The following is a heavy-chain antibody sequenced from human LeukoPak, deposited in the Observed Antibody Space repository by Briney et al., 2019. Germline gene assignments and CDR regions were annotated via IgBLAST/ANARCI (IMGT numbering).Heavy chain of an antibody. Sequence: GGSLRLSCAASGFTFSNYGMHWVRQAPAKGLEWVAVVSYDGRNKYYADSVKGRFNISRDNSRDTLNLQMNGLSAEHTAVYYCAKDLWPYTRGGDFDYRGQGNLVTVSS. D-gene: IGHD2-15*01. CDR2: VSYDGRNK. J-gene: IGHJ4*02. CDR1: GFTFSNYG. CDR3: AKDLWPYTRGGDFDY. V-gene: IGHV3-30*18.